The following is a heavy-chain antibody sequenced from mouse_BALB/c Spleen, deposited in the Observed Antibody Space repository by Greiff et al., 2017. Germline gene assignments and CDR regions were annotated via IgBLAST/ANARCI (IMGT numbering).Heavy chain of an antibody. D-gene: IGHD2-2*01. CDR3: ARGGHYGYSSYAMDY. Sequence: EVQGVESGAELVKPGASVKLSCTASGFNIKDTYMHWVKQRPEQGLEWIGRIDPANGNTKYDPKFQGKATITAYTSSNTAYLQLSSLTSEDTAVYYCARGGHYGYSSYAMDYWGQGTSVTVSS. CDR1: GFNIKDTY. CDR2: IDPANGNT. J-gene: IGHJ4*01. V-gene: IGHV14-3*02.